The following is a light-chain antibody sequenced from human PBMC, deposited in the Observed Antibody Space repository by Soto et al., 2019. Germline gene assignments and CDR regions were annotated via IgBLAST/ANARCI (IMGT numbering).Light chain of an antibody. J-gene: IGKJ4*01. CDR1: QSVNGNY. V-gene: IGKV3-20*01. Sequence: ETVLTQSPGTLSLSPGERATLSCRASQSVNGNYLAWYQQKPGQAPRLLIYGTSSRATGIPDRFSGSGSGTDFTLTISRLEPEDFAVYYCQQYNNWPPKLTFGGGTKVDIK. CDR2: GTS. CDR3: QQYNNWPPKLT.